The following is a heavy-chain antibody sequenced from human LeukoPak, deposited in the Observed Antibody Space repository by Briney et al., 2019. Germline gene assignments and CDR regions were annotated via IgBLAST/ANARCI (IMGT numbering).Heavy chain of an antibody. D-gene: IGHD4-17*01. CDR3: ATGGTVTHFDY. V-gene: IGHV1-46*01. J-gene: IGHJ4*02. Sequence: PVASVKVSCKASGYTFTSYYMHWVRQAPGQGLEWMGIIDPSGGSTTYAQKFQGRVTMTRDTSTSTVYMELSSLRSEDTAVYYCATGGTVTHFDYWGQGTLVTVSS. CDR2: IDPSGGST. CDR1: GYTFTSYY.